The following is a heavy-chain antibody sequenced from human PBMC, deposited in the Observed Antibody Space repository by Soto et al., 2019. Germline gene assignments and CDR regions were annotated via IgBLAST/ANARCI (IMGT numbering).Heavy chain of an antibody. J-gene: IGHJ4*02. CDR3: ARGRVYDSSGHNMHYFDY. V-gene: IGHV4-34*01. Sequence: QVQLQQWGAGLLKPSETLSLTCAVYGGSFSGYYWSWIRQPPGKGLEWIGEINHSGSTNYNPSLNSRVTISVDXXKXQXSLKLSSVTAADTAVYYCARGRVYDSSGHNMHYFDYWGQGTLVTVSS. CDR2: INHSGST. CDR1: GGSFSGYY. D-gene: IGHD3-22*01.